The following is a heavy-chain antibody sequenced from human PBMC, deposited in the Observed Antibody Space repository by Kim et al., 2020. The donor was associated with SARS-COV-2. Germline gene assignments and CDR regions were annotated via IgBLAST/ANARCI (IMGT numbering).Heavy chain of an antibody. J-gene: IGHJ6*02. Sequence: RFTISRDNSKNTLYLQMNSLRAEDTAVYYCAKDTPPDYGDYSYYYYGMDVWGQGTTVTVSS. D-gene: IGHD4-17*01. CDR3: AKDTPPDYGDYSYYYYGMDV. V-gene: IGHV3-30*02.